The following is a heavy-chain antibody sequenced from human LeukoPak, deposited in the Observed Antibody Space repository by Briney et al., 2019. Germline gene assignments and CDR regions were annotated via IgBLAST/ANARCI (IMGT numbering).Heavy chain of an antibody. CDR1: GGSISSGGYY. CDR3: ARKYSGSPYYFDY. D-gene: IGHD5-12*01. J-gene: IGHJ4*02. V-gene: IGHV4-31*03. Sequence: SETLSLTCTVSGGSISSGGYYWSWIRQHPGKGLEWIGYIYYSGSTYYNPSLKSRVTISVDTSKNQFSLKLSSVTAADTAVYYCARKYSGSPYYFDYWGQGTLVTVSS. CDR2: IYYSGST.